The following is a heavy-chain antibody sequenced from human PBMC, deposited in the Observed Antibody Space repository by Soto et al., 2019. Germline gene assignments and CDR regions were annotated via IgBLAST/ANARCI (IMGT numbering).Heavy chain of an antibody. CDR1: GGTFSSYT. D-gene: IGHD2-15*01. J-gene: IGHJ3*02. CDR2: IIPILGIA. V-gene: IGHV1-69*04. Sequence: SVKVSCKASGGTFSSYTISWVRQAPGQGLEWMGRIIPILGIANYAQKFQGRVTITADKSTSTAYMELSSLRSEDTAVYYCARDCSGGSCHSPALDIWGQGTMVTVSS. CDR3: ARDCSGGSCHSPALDI.